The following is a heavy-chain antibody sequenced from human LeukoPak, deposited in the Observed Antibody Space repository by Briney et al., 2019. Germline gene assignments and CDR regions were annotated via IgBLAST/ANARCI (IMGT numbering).Heavy chain of an antibody. V-gene: IGHV1-2*02. CDR3: ARGYWNYGGYFDY. J-gene: IGHJ4*02. Sequence: ASVKVSCKASGYTFTGYYMHWVRQAPGQGLEWLGWINPNSGGTKYSQKFQGRVTMTRDTSISTAYMALSRLRSDDTAMYYCARGYWNYGGYFDYWGQGTLVTVSS. CDR1: GYTFTGYY. CDR2: INPNSGGT. D-gene: IGHD1-7*01.